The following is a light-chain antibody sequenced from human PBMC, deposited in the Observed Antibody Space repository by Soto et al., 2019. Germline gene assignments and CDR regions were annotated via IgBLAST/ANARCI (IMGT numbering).Light chain of an antibody. CDR1: SSNLGAPYD. V-gene: IGLV1-40*01. CDR2: GNN. Sequence: QPVLTQPPSVSGAPGQTVIISCSGSSSNLGAPYDVNWFRQLPGTVPRLLIYGNNNRPSGVPDRFSGSKSGTSASLAITGLRAEHEADYYCQSYDSSLSGYVFGTGTKVTVL. J-gene: IGLJ1*01. CDR3: QSYDSSLSGYV.